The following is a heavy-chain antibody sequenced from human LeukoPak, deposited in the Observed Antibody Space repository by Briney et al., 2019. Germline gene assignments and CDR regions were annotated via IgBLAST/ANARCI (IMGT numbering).Heavy chain of an antibody. CDR2: INHSGST. D-gene: IGHD6-13*01. Sequence: SETLSLTCAVYGGSFSGYYWSWIRQPPGKGLDWIGEINHSGSTNYNPSLKSRVTISVDTSKNQFSLKVSSVTAADTAVYYCARVLRIAAAGQGWFDPWGQGTLVTVSS. CDR1: GGSFSGYY. J-gene: IGHJ5*02. CDR3: ARVLRIAAAGQGWFDP. V-gene: IGHV4-34*01.